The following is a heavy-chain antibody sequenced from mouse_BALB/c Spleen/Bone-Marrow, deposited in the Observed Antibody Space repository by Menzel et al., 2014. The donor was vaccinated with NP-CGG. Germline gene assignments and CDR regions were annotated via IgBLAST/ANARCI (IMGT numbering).Heavy chain of an antibody. CDR1: GYTFTSYW. CDR3: ARSYGNYVDY. CDR2: VDPSTGYT. Sequence: QVQLQQSGAGLAKPGAPVRMSCKTSGYTFTSYWMHWVKQRPGQGLEWFGYVDPSTGYTEFNQKFKDRATLTADKSSSTAYMQLSSLTSEDSAVYYCARSYGNYVDYWGQGTTLTVSS. D-gene: IGHD2-1*01. J-gene: IGHJ2*01. V-gene: IGHV1-7*01.